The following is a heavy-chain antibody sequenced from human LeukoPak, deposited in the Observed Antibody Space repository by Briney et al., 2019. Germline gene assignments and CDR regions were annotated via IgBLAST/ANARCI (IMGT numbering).Heavy chain of an antibody. CDR2: IYYSGST. CDR3: ARGGSEDCSSTSCYHYYGMDV. D-gene: IGHD2-2*01. V-gene: IGHV4-59*01. CDR1: GGSFSGYH. J-gene: IGHJ6*02. Sequence: SETLSLTCTVSGGSFSGYHWSWIRQPPGKGLEWIGYIYYSGSTNYNPSLKSRVTISVDTSKSQFSLKLSSVTAADTAVYYCARGGSEDCSSTSCYHYYGMDVWGQGTTVTVSS.